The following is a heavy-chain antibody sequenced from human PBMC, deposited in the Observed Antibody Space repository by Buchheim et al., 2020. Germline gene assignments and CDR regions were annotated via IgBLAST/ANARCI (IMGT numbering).Heavy chain of an antibody. CDR2: ICGSGGST. Sequence: EVQLLESGGGLVQPGGSLRLSCAASGFTFSSYAMSWVRQAPGKGLEWVSAICGSGGSTYYADSVKGRFTISRDNSKNTRYLQMNSLRAEDTAVYYCAKDVLSGYVGRAYYFDYWGQGTL. J-gene: IGHJ4*02. D-gene: IGHD5-12*01. V-gene: IGHV3-23*01. CDR3: AKDVLSGYVGRAYYFDY. CDR1: GFTFSSYA.